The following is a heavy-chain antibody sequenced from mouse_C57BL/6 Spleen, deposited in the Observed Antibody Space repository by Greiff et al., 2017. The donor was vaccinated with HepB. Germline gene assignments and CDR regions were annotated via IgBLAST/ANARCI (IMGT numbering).Heavy chain of an antibody. Sequence: VQLQQSGAELARPGASVKMSCKASGYTFTSYTMHWVKQRPGQGLEWIGYINPSSGYTKYNQKFKDKATLTADKSSSTAYMQLSSLTSEDSAVYYCARAHYYSSSLYYYAMDYWGQGTSVTVSS. J-gene: IGHJ4*01. CDR3: ARAHYYSSSLYYYAMDY. CDR2: INPSSGYT. CDR1: GYTFTSYT. D-gene: IGHD1-1*01. V-gene: IGHV1-4*01.